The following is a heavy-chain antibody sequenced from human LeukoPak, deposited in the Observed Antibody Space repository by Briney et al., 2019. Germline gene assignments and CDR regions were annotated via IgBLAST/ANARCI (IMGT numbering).Heavy chain of an antibody. J-gene: IGHJ5*02. CDR3: ARVPKHSAGGNYNWFDP. V-gene: IGHV4-39*07. CDR2: IYYSGST. Sequence: PSETLSLTCTVSGGSISSSSYYWGWIRQPPGKGLEWIGSIYYSGSTYYNPSLKSRVTISVDTSKNQFSLKLSSVTAADTAVYYCARVPKHSAGGNYNWFDPWGQGTLVTVSS. CDR1: GGSISSSSYY. D-gene: IGHD4-23*01.